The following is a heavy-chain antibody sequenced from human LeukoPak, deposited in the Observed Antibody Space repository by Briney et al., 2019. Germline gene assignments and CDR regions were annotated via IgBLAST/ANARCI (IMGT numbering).Heavy chain of an antibody. V-gene: IGHV6-1*01. CDR3: ARVTVAEDWYFDL. J-gene: IGHJ2*01. CDR1: GDSVSSNSAA. CDR2: TYYRSKWYN. Sequence: SQTLSLTCAISGDSVSSNSAAWNWIRQSPSSGLEWLGRTYYRSKWYNDYAVSVKSRITINPDTSKNQFSLQLNSVTPEDTAVYYCARVTVAEDWYFDLWGRGTLVTVSS. D-gene: IGHD6-19*01.